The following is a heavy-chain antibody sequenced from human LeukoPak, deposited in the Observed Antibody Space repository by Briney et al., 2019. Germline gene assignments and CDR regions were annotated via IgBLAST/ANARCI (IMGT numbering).Heavy chain of an antibody. J-gene: IGHJ5*02. V-gene: IGHV3-30*18. CDR3: AKDWGYCSSTSCYRTPPLGPPQPYNWFDP. CDR2: ISYDRSNK. D-gene: IGHD2-2*01. Sequence: GGSLRLSCAASGFTFSSYGMHWVRQAPGKGLEWVAVISYDRSNKYYADSVKGRFTISRDNSKNTLYLQMNSLRAEDTAVYYCAKDWGYCSSTSCYRTPPLGPPQPYNWFDPWGQGTLVTVSS. CDR1: GFTFSSYG.